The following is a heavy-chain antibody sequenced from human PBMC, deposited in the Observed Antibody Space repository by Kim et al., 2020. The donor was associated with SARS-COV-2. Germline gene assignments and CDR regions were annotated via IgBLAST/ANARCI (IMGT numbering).Heavy chain of an antibody. CDR2: ISAYNGDT. CDR1: GYTFTSYG. J-gene: IGHJ4*02. Sequence: ASVKVSCRASGYTFTSYGITWVRQAPGQGLEWMGWISAYNGDTKYAQKVQGRVTMTTDTSTSTAYMELRSLRSDDTAVYYCARGPPSSGFSPFFYWGQGTLITVSS. CDR3: ARGPPSSGFSPFFY. D-gene: IGHD6-19*01. V-gene: IGHV1-18*01.